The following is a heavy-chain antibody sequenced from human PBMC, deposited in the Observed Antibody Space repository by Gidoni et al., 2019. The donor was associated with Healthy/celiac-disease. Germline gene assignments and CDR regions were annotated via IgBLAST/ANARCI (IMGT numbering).Heavy chain of an antibody. J-gene: IGHJ4*02. V-gene: IGHV4-34*01. CDR3: ASSLPAALHYYGSGSYHDY. Sequence: QVQLQQWGAGLLKPSETLSLTCAVYGGSFSGYYWSWIRQPPGKGLEWIGEINHSGSTNYNPSLKSRVTISVDTSKNQFSLKLSSVTAADTAVYYCASSLPAALHYYGSGSYHDYWGQGTLVIVSS. CDR2: INHSGST. CDR1: GGSFSGYY. D-gene: IGHD3-10*01.